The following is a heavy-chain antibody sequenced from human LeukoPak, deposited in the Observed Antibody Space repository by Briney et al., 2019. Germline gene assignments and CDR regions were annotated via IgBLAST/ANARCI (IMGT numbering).Heavy chain of an antibody. D-gene: IGHD4-17*01. CDR3: ARYTAVSSPGAFDI. J-gene: IGHJ3*02. Sequence: GGSLRLSCAASEFTFSSYWMSWVRQAPGKRLEWVANIKQNGAEEYYMDSVKGRFTISRDNAKNSVYLQMNSLRVEDTAMYYCARYTAVSSPGAFDIWGQGTMATVSS. V-gene: IGHV3-7*03. CDR1: EFTFSSYW. CDR2: IKQNGAEE.